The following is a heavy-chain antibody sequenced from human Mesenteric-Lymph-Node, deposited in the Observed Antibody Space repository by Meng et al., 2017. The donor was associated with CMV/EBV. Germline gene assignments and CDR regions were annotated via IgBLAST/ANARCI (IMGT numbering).Heavy chain of an antibody. Sequence: SCAGSGFTCSSYWRSWVRQAPGKGLEWVANIKQDGSEKYYVDSVKGRFTFSRDNAKNSLYLQMNSLRAEDTAVCYCARDLNGGSLDYWGQGTLVTVSS. CDR3: ARDLNGGSLDY. J-gene: IGHJ4*02. D-gene: IGHD2-15*01. V-gene: IGHV3-7*04. CDR1: GFTCSSYW. CDR2: IKQDGSEK.